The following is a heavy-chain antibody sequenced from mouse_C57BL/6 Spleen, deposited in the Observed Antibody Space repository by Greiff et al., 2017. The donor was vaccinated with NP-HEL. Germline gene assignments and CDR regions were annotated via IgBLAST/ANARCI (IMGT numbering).Heavy chain of an antibody. Sequence: QVQLQQPGAELVRPGSSVKLSCKASGYTFTSYWMHWVKQRPIQGLEWIGNIDPSDSETHYNQKFKDKATLTVDKSSSTAYMQLSSLTSEDSAVYYCARKDLGYAMDYWGQGTSVTVSS. V-gene: IGHV1-52*01. D-gene: IGHD4-1*01. CDR3: ARKDLGYAMDY. J-gene: IGHJ4*01. CDR1: GYTFTSYW. CDR2: IDPSDSET.